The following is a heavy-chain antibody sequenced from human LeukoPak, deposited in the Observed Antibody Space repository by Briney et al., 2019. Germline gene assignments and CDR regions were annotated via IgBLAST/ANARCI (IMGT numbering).Heavy chain of an antibody. CDR3: VRGYYDGSAYHTLLDD. J-gene: IGHJ4*02. CDR1: GFIFSSYW. Sequence: GGSLRLSCAASGFIFSSYWMHWVRQAPGKGLVWVSRINTDGSTTNYADSVKGRFTISRDNAKNTLYLQMNSLRAEDTAVYYCVRGYYDGSAYHTLLDDWGQGNLVTVSS. D-gene: IGHD3-22*01. V-gene: IGHV3-74*01. CDR2: INTDGSTT.